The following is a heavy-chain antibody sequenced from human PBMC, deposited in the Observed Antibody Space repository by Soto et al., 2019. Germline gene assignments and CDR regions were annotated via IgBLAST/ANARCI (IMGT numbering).Heavy chain of an antibody. J-gene: IGHJ5*02. CDR3: ARKLYDYDNGDYGWFEP. CDR2: ISQDGSDT. Sequence: VGSLRRSCASSVITLGTSWMSCVRHSPGKWPEWVAHISQDGSDTYYVDSVRGRFTVSRDNAKNSLFLQMNRLGAEDTAVYYCARKLYDYDNGDYGWFEPLGQGAQVKVSS. D-gene: IGHD3-16*01. CDR1: VITLGTSW. V-gene: IGHV3-7*01.